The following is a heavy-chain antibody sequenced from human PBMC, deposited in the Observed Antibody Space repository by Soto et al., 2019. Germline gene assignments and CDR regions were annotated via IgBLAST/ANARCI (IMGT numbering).Heavy chain of an antibody. D-gene: IGHD6-13*01. Sequence: QVQLVQSGAEVKKPGASVKVSCKASGYTFTGYYMHWVRQAPGQGLEWMGWINPNSGGTNYAQKFQGWVTMTRDTAISTAYMGLSRLRSDDTAVYYCARDSPGGSSWPRADDRGMDVWGQGTTVTVSS. J-gene: IGHJ6*02. CDR2: INPNSGGT. CDR1: GYTFTGYY. V-gene: IGHV1-2*04. CDR3: ARDSPGGSSWPRADDRGMDV.